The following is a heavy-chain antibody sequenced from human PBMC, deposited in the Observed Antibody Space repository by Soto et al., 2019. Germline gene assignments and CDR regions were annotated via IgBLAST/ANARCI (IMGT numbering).Heavy chain of an antibody. CDR3: ARGYRHSGYSSSWVFDY. Sequence: QVQLQEPGPGLVNPSQTLSLICTFSGGSINSGGYYWNWIRHHPGKVLEWIGYIYYRGSTYYNPFIRSRVTISADTSENQFSLKLSSVTAADTAVYFCARGYRHSGYSSSWVFDYWGQGTLVNVSS. D-gene: IGHD6-13*01. J-gene: IGHJ4*02. CDR1: GGSINSGGYY. CDR2: IYYRGST. V-gene: IGHV4-31*03.